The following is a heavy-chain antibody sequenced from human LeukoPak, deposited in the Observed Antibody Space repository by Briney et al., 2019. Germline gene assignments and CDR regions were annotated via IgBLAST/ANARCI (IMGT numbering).Heavy chain of an antibody. V-gene: IGHV3-66*02. CDR3: ARVQVRGGYCSSTSCYIGIDY. J-gene: IGHJ4*02. D-gene: IGHD2-2*02. CDR1: GFTVSSSY. CDR2: IYIGGST. Sequence: PGGSLRLSCAASGFTVSSSYMSWVRQAPGRGLEWVSIIYIGGSTFYTDSVKGRFTISRDNSKNTLYLQMNSLRAEDTAVYYCARVQVRGGYCSSTSCYIGIDYWGQGTLVTVSS.